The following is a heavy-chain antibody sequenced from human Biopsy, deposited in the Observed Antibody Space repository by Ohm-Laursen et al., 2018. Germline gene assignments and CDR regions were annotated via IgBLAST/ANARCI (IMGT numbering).Heavy chain of an antibody. CDR2: IIPILHVP. CDR1: GYTFTSYG. Sequence: SVKVSCKASGYTFTSYGISWVRQAPGQGLEWMGRIIPILHVPTYAQSFQGRVTISADKSTSTAYMELSGLRSEDTAVYYCASLEDRTFDKWGQGTLATVSS. V-gene: IGHV1-69*04. CDR3: ASLEDRTFDK. J-gene: IGHJ4*02.